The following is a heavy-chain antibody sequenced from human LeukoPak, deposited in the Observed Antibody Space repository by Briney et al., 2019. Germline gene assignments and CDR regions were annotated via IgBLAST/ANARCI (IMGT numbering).Heavy chain of an antibody. CDR1: GFTFSSYE. D-gene: IGHD3-22*01. V-gene: IGHV3-23*01. CDR3: AKDLERYYYDSSGYYFRYYFDY. J-gene: IGHJ4*02. Sequence: GGSLRLSCAASGFTFSSYEMNWVRQAPGKGLEWVSAISGSGGSTYYADSVKGRFTISRDNSKNTLYLQMNSLRAEDTAVYYCAKDLERYYYDSSGYYFRYYFDYWGQGTLVTVSS. CDR2: ISGSGGST.